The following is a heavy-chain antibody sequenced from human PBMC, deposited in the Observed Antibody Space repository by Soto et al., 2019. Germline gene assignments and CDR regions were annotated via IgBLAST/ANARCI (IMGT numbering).Heavy chain of an antibody. V-gene: IGHV1-69*02. CDR2: IIPILGMA. Sequence: QFHRGQSGAEGKKPGSSGRVSGRPSGAPFTGYPIAWVGQTPDQGLEWMGRIIPILGMANNAQKFQGRVTITADKSTSTAYMELSSLRSEDTAVYYCARVYGGGDMGAFDIWGQGTMVTVSS. CDR1: GAPFTGYP. CDR3: ARVYGGGDMGAFDI. D-gene: IGHD2-21*01. J-gene: IGHJ3*02.